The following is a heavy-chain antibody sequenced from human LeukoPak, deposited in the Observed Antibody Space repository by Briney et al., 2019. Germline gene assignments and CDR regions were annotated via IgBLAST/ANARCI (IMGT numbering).Heavy chain of an antibody. CDR1: GFTYDDYG. CDR3: ARAFSGLRLWELGY. J-gene: IGHJ4*02. D-gene: IGHD3-16*01. CDR2: INWNGGST. Sequence: GGSLRLSCGASGFTYDDYGMSWVREAPGKGLEWVCGINWNGGSTGYGDSVKGGFNISRDNAKHSLYLQMNSLSAGDTALYYCARAFSGLRLWELGYWGQGTLVTVSS. V-gene: IGHV3-20*04.